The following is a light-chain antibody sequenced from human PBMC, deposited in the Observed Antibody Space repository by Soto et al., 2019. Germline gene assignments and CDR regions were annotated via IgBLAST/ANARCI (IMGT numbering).Light chain of an antibody. CDR3: QQYNNWPPA. CDR2: GAS. V-gene: IGKV3-15*01. J-gene: IGKJ1*01. Sequence: EIVMTQSPATLSVSPGERATLSCRASQSVSGNLAWYQQKPGQAPRLLIYGASTRATAIPARFSGSGSGTDFTLTISSLQSEDLVVYYCQQYNNWPPAFGQGTKVDIK. CDR1: QSVSGN.